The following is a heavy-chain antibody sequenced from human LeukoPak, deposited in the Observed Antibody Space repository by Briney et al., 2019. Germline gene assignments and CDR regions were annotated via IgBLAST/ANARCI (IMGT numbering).Heavy chain of an antibody. V-gene: IGHV1-24*01. CDR3: ARGRYYGSKNWFDP. CDR1: GYTLTELS. Sequence: GASVKVSCKVSGYTLTELSMHWVRQAPGKGLEWMGGFDPEDGETIYAQKFQGRVTMTRTTSISTAYMELSSLRSDDTAVYYCARGRYYGSKNWFDPWGQGTLVTVSS. J-gene: IGHJ5*02. D-gene: IGHD3-10*01. CDR2: FDPEDGET.